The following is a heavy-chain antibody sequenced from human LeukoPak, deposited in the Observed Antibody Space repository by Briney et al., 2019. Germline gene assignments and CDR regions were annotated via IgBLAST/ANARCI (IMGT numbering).Heavy chain of an antibody. D-gene: IGHD4-11*01. CDR1: GGSISGGSYY. J-gene: IGHJ4*02. CDR3: AKSSDYSNYVFGY. V-gene: IGHV4-61*02. Sequence: SETLSLTCIVSGGSISGGSYYWGWIRQPGGKGLEWIGRIDTSGSTNYNPSVKSRVTISVDASKNPLSLRLTSVTAADTAVYYCAKSSDYSNYVFGYWGLGTLVTVSS. CDR2: IDTSGST.